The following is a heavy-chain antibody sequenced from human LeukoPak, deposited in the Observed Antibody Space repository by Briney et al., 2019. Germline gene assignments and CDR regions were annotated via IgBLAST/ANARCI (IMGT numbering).Heavy chain of an antibody. CDR1: GFTFSGSA. CDR2: IRSKANSYAT. CDR3: TRDGAPSGSYYWFDP. V-gene: IGHV3-73*01. D-gene: IGHD1-26*01. J-gene: IGHJ5*02. Sequence: GGSLKLSCAASGFTFSGSAMHWVRQASGKGLEWVGRIRSKANSYATAYAASVKVRFTISRDDSKNTAYLQMNSLKTEDTAVYYCTRDGAPSGSYYWFDPWGQGTLVTVSP.